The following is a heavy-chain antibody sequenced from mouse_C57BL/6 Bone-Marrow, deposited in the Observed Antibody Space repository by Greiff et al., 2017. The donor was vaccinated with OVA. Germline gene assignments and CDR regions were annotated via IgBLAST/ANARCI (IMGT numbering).Heavy chain of an antibody. J-gene: IGHJ1*03. Sequence: EVQLQQSGTVLARPGASVKMSCKTSGYTFTSYWMHWVKQRPGQGLEWIGAIYPGNSDTSYNQKFKGKAKLTAVTSASTAYMELSSLTNEDSAVYYCTRNPLTTVVAPNFDVWGTGTTVTVSS. CDR2: IYPGNSDT. CDR1: GYTFTSYW. V-gene: IGHV1-5*01. D-gene: IGHD1-1*01. CDR3: TRNPLTTVVAPNFDV.